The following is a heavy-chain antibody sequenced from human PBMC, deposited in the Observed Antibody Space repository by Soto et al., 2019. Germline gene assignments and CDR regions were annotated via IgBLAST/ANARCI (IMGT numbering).Heavy chain of an antibody. CDR3: ARDPHPGIAAAVPGNWFDP. CDR1: GFTFSGYG. D-gene: IGHD6-13*01. J-gene: IGHJ5*02. CDR2: IWYDGSNK. V-gene: IGHV3-33*01. Sequence: GGSLRLSCAASGFTFSGYGMHWVRQAPGKGLEWVAVIWYDGSNKYYADSVKGRFTISRDNSKSTLYLQMNSLRAEDAAVYYCARDPHPGIAAAVPGNWFDPWGQGTLVTVSS.